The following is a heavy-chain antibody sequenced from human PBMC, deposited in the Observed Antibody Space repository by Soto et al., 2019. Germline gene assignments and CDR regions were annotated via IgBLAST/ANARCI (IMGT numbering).Heavy chain of an antibody. CDR1: GSTFSRYE. CDR2: ISEGGGTI. J-gene: IGHJ6*02. Sequence: GGSLRLSCVASGSTFSRYEMNWVRQAPGKGLEWVSYISEGGGTIHYEDSVKGRFTVSRDNTKNSMYLQMISLRAEDTAIYYCARGMKTAVFYGMDVWGQGTTVTVSS. V-gene: IGHV3-48*03. CDR3: ARGMKTAVFYGMDV. D-gene: IGHD2-2*01.